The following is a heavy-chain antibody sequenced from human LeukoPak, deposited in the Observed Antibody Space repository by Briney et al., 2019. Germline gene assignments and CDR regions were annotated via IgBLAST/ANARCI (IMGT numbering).Heavy chain of an antibody. CDR2: ISSSSSYI. J-gene: IGHJ6*03. CDR1: GFTFSSYS. V-gene: IGHV3-21*01. CDR3: AKAYSSSAPPHFYYYYYYMDV. D-gene: IGHD6-6*01. Sequence: GGSLRLSCAASGFTFSSYSMNWVRQAPGKGLEWVSSISSSSSYIYYADSVKGRFTISRDNSKNTLYLQMNSLRAEDTAVYYCAKAYSSSAPPHFYYYYYYMDVWGKGTTVTVSS.